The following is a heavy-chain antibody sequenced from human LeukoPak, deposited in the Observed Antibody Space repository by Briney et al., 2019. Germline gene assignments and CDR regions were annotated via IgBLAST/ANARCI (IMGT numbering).Heavy chain of an antibody. CDR1: GYTFTSYY. D-gene: IGHD3-3*01. V-gene: IGHV1-46*01. CDR2: INPSGGST. Sequence: ASVKVSCKASGYTFTSYYMHWVRQAPGQGLEWMGIINPSGGSTSYAQKFQGRVTMTRDTSTSTVYMELSSLRSEDTAVYYCAREYYDFWSGYYKPSRYYYYMNVWGKGTTVTVSS. CDR3: AREYYDFWSGYYKPSRYYYYMNV. J-gene: IGHJ6*03.